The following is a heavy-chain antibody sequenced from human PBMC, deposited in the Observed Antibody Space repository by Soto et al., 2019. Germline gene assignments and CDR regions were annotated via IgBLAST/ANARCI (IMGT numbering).Heavy chain of an antibody. CDR2: IYYSGST. D-gene: IGHD2-2*01. Sequence: SWSLALTCTFCGGTVSISGYSVSWIRKHPGKGLEWIGYIYYSGSTYYNPSLKSRVTISVDTSKNQFSLKLSSVTAADAAVYYCARDPQYCSSTSCYDYGMDVSGQGTTGTVSS. J-gene: IGHJ6*02. CDR1: GGTVSISGYS. V-gene: IGHV4-31*03. CDR3: ARDPQYCSSTSCYDYGMDV.